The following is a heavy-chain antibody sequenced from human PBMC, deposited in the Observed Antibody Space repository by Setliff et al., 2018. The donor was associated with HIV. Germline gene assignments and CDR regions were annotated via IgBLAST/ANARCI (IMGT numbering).Heavy chain of an antibody. CDR3: ARFYSNYAAFDY. Sequence: GSGPTLVNPTQTLTLTCSFSGFSLSTSGMCVSWLRQPPGKALEWLARIDWDDDKFYNTSLKTRLTISKDTSKNQVVLTMTNMDPVDTATYYCARFYSNYAAFDYWGQGTLVTVSS. V-gene: IGHV2-70*17. CDR1: GFSLSTSGMC. J-gene: IGHJ4*02. CDR2: IDWDDDK. D-gene: IGHD4-4*01.